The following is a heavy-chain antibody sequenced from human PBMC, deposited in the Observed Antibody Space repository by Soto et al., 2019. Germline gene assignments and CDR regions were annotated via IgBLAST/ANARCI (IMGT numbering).Heavy chain of an antibody. CDR3: ARMYSITMVRGFKPDREQGAYYEGMEV. Sequence: GESLKISCKGSGYSFTSYWIGWVRQMPGKGLEWMGIIYPGDSDTRYSPSFQGQVTISADKSISTAYLQWSSLKASDTAMYYCARMYSITMVRGFKPDREQGAYYEGMEVWGKGTKAT. CDR1: GYSFTSYW. D-gene: IGHD3-10*01. J-gene: IGHJ6*04. CDR2: IYPGDSDT. V-gene: IGHV5-51*01.